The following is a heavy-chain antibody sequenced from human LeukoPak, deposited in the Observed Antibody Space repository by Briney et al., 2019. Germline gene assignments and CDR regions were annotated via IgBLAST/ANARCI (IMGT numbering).Heavy chain of an antibody. D-gene: IGHD4-17*01. V-gene: IGHV3-23*01. Sequence: GGSLRLSCAASGFTFSSYAMHWVRQAPGKGLEWVSGITDSGRKTYYADSVKGRFSISRDNSRNTVYLQMSDLRAEDTAVYYCAKITKATTANYWGQGTPVTVSS. CDR1: GFTFSSYA. CDR3: AKITKATTANY. J-gene: IGHJ4*02. CDR2: ITDSGRKT.